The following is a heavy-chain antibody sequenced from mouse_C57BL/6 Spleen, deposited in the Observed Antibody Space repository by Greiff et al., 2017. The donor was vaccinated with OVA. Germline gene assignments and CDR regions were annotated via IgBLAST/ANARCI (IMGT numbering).Heavy chain of an antibody. Sequence: EVQRVESGPGLVKPSQSLSLTCSVTGYSITSGYYWNWIRQFPGNKLEWMGYISYDGSNNYNPSLKNRISITRDTSKNQFFLKLNSVTTEDTATYYCARENYDYPFAYWGQGTLVTVSA. CDR1: GYSITSGYY. J-gene: IGHJ3*01. CDR2: ISYDGSN. CDR3: ARENYDYPFAY. D-gene: IGHD2-4*01. V-gene: IGHV3-6*01.